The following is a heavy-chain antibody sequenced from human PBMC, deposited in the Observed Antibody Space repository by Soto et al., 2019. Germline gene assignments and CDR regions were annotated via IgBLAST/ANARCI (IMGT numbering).Heavy chain of an antibody. CDR2: IYYSGST. CDR3: ARGIEGWYQGRYYYGMDV. J-gene: IGHJ6*02. Sequence: QVQLQESGPGLVKPSETLSLTCTVSGGSVSSGSYYWSWIRHPPRKGLEWIGYIYYSGSTNYNPSLKGRVTISVDTSKNQFALKLRSVTAADTAVYYCARGIEGWYQGRYYYGMDVWGQGTTVTVSS. D-gene: IGHD6-19*01. V-gene: IGHV4-61*01. CDR1: GGSVSSGSYY.